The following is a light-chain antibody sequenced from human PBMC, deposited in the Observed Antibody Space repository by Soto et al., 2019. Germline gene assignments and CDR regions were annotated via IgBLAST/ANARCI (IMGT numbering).Light chain of an antibody. Sequence: QSALTQPRSVSGSPGQSVTISCTGTSSDVGGYNYVSWYQQHPGKAPKLMIYDVTKRPSGVPDRFSGSKSGNTASLTISGLQAEDEADYYCYSYAGSYTWVFRGGTKLTVL. CDR3: YSYAGSYTWV. J-gene: IGLJ3*02. V-gene: IGLV2-11*01. CDR2: DVT. CDR1: SSDVGGYNY.